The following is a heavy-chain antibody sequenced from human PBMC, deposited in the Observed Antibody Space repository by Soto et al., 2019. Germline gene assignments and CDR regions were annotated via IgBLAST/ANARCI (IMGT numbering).Heavy chain of an antibody. Sequence: PSETLSLTCTVSGGSISSGDYYWSWIRQPPGKGLEWIGYIYYSGSTYYNPSLKSRVTISVDTSKNQFSLKLSSVTAADTDVYYCAGGRNSGDAFDIWGQGTMVTVSS. V-gene: IGHV4-30-4*01. J-gene: IGHJ3*02. CDR2: IYYSGST. D-gene: IGHD1-7*01. CDR3: AGGRNSGDAFDI. CDR1: GGSISSGDYY.